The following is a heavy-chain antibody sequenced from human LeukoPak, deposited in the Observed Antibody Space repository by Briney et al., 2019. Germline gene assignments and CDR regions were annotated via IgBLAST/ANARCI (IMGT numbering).Heavy chain of an antibody. CDR3: AREEGPLDY. J-gene: IGHJ4*02. Sequence: GGSLRLSCAASGFAVSSNDMSWVRQAPGKGLEWVSMIYSGGRTYYGDSVKDRFFISRDNSKNMLYLQMSRLRGEDTAVYYCAREEGPLDYWGQGTLVTVSS. V-gene: IGHV3-66*01. CDR1: GFAVSSND. CDR2: IYSGGRT.